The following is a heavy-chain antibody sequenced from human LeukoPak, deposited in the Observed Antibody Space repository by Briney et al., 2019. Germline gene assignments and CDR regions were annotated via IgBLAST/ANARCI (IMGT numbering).Heavy chain of an antibody. D-gene: IGHD3-16*02. Sequence: GGSLRLSCAASGFTFSSYRMSWLRQAPGKGLEGVANIKQDGSEKYYVDSVKGRFTISRDNAKNSLYLQMNSLRAEDTAVYYCARDMDYDYVWGSYRPPAFDIWGQGTMVTVSS. CDR2: IKQDGSEK. CDR1: GFTFSSYR. J-gene: IGHJ3*02. V-gene: IGHV3-7*01. CDR3: ARDMDYDYVWGSYRPPAFDI.